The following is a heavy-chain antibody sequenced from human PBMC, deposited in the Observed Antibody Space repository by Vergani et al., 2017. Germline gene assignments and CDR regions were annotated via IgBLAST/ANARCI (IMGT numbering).Heavy chain of an antibody. V-gene: IGHV3-20*01. D-gene: IGHD6-19*01. Sequence: AASGFTFDDYGMSWVRQAPGKGLEWVSGINWNGGSTGYADSVKGRFTISRDNAKNSLYLQMNSLRAEDTALYHCARRDSSGWGSDWFDPWGQGTLVTVSS. J-gene: IGHJ5*02. CDR1: GFTFDDYG. CDR2: INWNGGST. CDR3: ARRDSSGWGSDWFDP.